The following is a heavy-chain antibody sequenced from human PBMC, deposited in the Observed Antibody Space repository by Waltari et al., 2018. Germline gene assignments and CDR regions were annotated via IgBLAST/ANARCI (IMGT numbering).Heavy chain of an antibody. CDR2: IWYDGSNK. Sequence: QVQLQESGPGLVKPSETLSLTCAVSGYSISSGYYWGWIRQPPGKGLEWVAVIWYDGSNKYYADSVKGRFTISRDNSKNTLYLQMNSLRAEDTAVYYCAKESVWGQGTLVTVSS. J-gene: IGHJ4*02. V-gene: IGHV3-33*06. CDR1: GYSISSGYY. CDR3: AKESV.